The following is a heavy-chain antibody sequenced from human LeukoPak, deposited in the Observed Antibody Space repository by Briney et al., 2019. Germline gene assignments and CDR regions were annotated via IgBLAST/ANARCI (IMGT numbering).Heavy chain of an antibody. CDR2: IYHSGST. CDR1: GYSISSGYY. Sequence: SETPSLTCAVSGYSISSGYYWGWIRQPPGKVLEWIGSIYHSGSTYYNPSLKSRVTISVDTSKNQFSLKLSSVAAADTAVYYCARLDFWSGYRLDYWGQGTLVTVSS. D-gene: IGHD3-3*01. J-gene: IGHJ4*02. CDR3: ARLDFWSGYRLDY. V-gene: IGHV4-38-2*01.